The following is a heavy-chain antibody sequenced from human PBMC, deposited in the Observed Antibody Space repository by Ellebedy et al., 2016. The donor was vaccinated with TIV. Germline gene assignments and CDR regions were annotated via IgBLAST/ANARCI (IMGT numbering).Heavy chain of an antibody. CDR2: ITGSTGYI. CDR3: APDGPILLWFGELLRNAMDV. D-gene: IGHD3-10*01. V-gene: IGHV3-21*06. Sequence: GESLKISXEGSVFNSYAMSWVRQAPGKGLEWVSSITGSTGYIQYADAVKGRFTISRDNAKNLLYLQMNSLRAEDTAVYYCAPDGPILLWFGELLRNAMDVWGPGTTVTVSS. CDR1: VFNSYA. J-gene: IGHJ6*02.